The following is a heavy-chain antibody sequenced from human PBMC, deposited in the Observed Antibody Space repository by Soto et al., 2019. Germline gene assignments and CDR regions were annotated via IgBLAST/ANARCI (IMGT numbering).Heavy chain of an antibody. D-gene: IGHD2-21*02. CDR2: ISSSSSTI. V-gene: IGHV3-48*02. J-gene: IGHJ2*01. CDR3: ARRAVVTAIANWYFDL. Sequence: PGGSLSLSCAASGFTFSSYSMNWVRQAPGKGLEWVSYISSSSSTIYYADSVKGRFTISRDNAKNSLYLQMNSLRDEDTAVYYCARRAVVTAIANWYFDLWGRGTLVTVSS. CDR1: GFTFSSYS.